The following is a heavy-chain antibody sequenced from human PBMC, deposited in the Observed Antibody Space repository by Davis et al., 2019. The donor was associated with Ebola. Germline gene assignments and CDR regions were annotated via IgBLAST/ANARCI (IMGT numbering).Heavy chain of an antibody. V-gene: IGHV3-21*05. CDR2: ISSSSSYI. CDR3: ADGKTTAMVY. CDR1: GFTFSSYE. D-gene: IGHD5-18*01. J-gene: IGHJ4*02. Sequence: GGSLRLSCAASGFTFSSYEMHWVRQAPGKGLEWVSYISSSSSYIYYADSVKGRFTISRDNAKNSLYLQMNSLRAEDTAVYYCADGKTTAMVYWGQGTLVTVSS.